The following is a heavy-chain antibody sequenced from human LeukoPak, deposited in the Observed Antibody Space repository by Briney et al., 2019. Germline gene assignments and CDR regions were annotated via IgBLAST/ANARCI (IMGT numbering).Heavy chain of an antibody. CDR2: IIPIFGTA. V-gene: IGHV1-69*05. CDR1: GYTFTSYG. CDR3: AGGSLSIIMIPLDY. J-gene: IGHJ4*02. Sequence: GASVKVSCKASGYTFTSYGISWVRQAPGQGLEWMGGIIPIFGTANYAQKLQGRVTITTDESTSTAYMELSSLRSEDTAVYYCAGGSLSIIMIPLDYWGQGTLVTVSS. D-gene: IGHD3-22*01.